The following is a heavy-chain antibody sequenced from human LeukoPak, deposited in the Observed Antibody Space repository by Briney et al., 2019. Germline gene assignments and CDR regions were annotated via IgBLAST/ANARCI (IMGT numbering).Heavy chain of an antibody. CDR3: ARALYGDYDFDY. Sequence: GSSVKLSCKASGGTFSSYAISWVRQAPGQGLEWMGRIIPTFGTANYAQKFQGRVTITTDESTSTAYMELSSLRSEDTAVYYCARALYGDYDFDYWGQGTLVTVSS. CDR1: GGTFSSYA. V-gene: IGHV1-69*05. CDR2: IIPTFGTA. D-gene: IGHD4-17*01. J-gene: IGHJ4*02.